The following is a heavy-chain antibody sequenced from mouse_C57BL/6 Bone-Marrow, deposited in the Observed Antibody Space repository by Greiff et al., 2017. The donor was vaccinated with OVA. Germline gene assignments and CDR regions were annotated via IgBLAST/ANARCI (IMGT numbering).Heavy chain of an antibody. J-gene: IGHJ4*01. V-gene: IGHV1-64*01. D-gene: IGHD1-1*01. CDR2: IHPNSGST. CDR3: ARVYYYGSPLYAMDY. CDR1: GYTFTSYW. Sequence: QVQLQQPGAELVKPGASVKLSCKASGYTFTSYWMHWVKQRPGQGLEWIGMIHPNSGSTNYNEKLKSKATLTVDKSSSTSYMQISSLTSEDSTVYYCARVYYYGSPLYAMDYWGQGTSVTVSS.